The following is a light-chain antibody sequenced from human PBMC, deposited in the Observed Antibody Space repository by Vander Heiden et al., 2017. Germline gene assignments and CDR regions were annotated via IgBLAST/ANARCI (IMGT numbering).Light chain of an antibody. CDR2: VIS. CDR3: QYYAQKLSGFNVV. Sequence: QSVLTQPPSVAGAPGQRVTISCTGRSSNIGAGSDVHWYHHRPGTAANPLIFVISNSPQGGTDRSSGSNTGTAASTAITATMAEEEAEDDFQYYAQKLSGFNVVFGGGTKLTVL. V-gene: IGLV1-40*01. J-gene: IGLJ2*01. CDR1: SSNIGAGSD.